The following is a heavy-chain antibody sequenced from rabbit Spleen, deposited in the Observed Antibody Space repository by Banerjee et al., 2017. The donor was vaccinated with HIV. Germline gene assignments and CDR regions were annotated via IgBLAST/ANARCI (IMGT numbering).Heavy chain of an antibody. V-gene: IGHV1S45*01. CDR3: ARDLPTVVGWNLSL. D-gene: IGHD1-1*01. CDR1: GFSFSDRDV. CDR2: INGGSGDNT. Sequence: QEQLEESGGGLVKPEGSLTVTCKASGFSFSDRDVMCWVRQAPGKGPEWIACINGGSGDNTWYASWAKGRFTISKTSSTTVTLQMTSLTAVDTATYFCARDLPTVVGWNLSLWGPGTLVTVS. J-gene: IGHJ6*01.